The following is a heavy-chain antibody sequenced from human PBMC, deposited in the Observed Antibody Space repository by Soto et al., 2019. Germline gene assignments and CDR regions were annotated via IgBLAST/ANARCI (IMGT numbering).Heavy chain of an antibody. CDR2: INPYGGST. CDR3: ARDLLRADS. CDR1: GYIFANYY. D-gene: IGHD2-8*01. V-gene: IGHV1-46*01. Sequence: QVQLVQSGAEVKEPGASVKVLCKASGYIFANYYMHWVRQAPGQELEWMAIINPYGGSTNYAQNFQGRLTLTSDTSTSTVYMELSSLRSEDTAVYYCARDLLRADSWGQGTLVTVSS. J-gene: IGHJ4*02.